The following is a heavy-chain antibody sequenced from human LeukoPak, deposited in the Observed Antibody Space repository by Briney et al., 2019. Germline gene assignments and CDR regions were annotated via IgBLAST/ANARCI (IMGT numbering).Heavy chain of an antibody. D-gene: IGHD2-15*01. V-gene: IGHV1-8*01. CDR2: MNPNSGNT. CDR1: GYPFINYD. CDR3: ARGSVGISSSGGSCYHFDN. Sequence: ASVKVSCKASGYPFINYDINWVRQAAGQGLEWMGWMNPNSGNTGFAQKFQGRVTMTRDTSISTAYMELSSLRSDDAAVYYCARGSVGISSSGGSCYHFDNWGQGTLVTVS. J-gene: IGHJ4*02.